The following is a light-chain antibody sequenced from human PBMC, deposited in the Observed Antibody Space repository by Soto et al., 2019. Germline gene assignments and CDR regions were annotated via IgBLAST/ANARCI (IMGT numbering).Light chain of an antibody. CDR3: QQYYTTPLT. J-gene: IGKJ4*01. CDR1: QSVLYSSNNKNY. CDR2: WAS. Sequence: DIVMTQSPDSLAVSLGERATINCKSSQSVLYSSNNKNYLAWYQQKPGQPPKLLIYWASTRESGVPDRFSGSGSGSDFTLTISRLQAEDVAVYYCQQYYTTPLTCGGGTKVEMK. V-gene: IGKV4-1*01.